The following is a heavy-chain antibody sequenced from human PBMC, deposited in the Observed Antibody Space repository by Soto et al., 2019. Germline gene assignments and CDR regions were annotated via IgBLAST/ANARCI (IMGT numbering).Heavy chain of an antibody. CDR1: GGSISSGGYY. V-gene: IGHV4-31*03. J-gene: IGHJ4*02. D-gene: IGHD1-1*01. CDR3: AREPPTRYNYYFDY. CDR2: IYYSGST. Sequence: SETLSLTCTVSGGSISSGGYYWSWIRQHPGKGLEWIGYIYYSGSTYYNPSLKSRVTISVDTSKNQFSLKLSSVTAADTAVYYCAREPPTRYNYYFDYWGQGTLVTVSS.